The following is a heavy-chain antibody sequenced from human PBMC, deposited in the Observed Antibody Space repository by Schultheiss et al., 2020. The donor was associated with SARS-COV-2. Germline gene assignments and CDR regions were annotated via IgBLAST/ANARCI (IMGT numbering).Heavy chain of an antibody. Sequence: SETLSLTCTVSGGSISSYYWSWIRQPPGKGLEWIGRIYTSGSTNYNPSLKSRVTISVDTSKNQFSLKLSSVTAADTAVYYCARPLYDFWSGYCVFDYWGQGTLVTVSS. CDR1: GGSISSYY. CDR3: ARPLYDFWSGYCVFDY. V-gene: IGHV4-4*07. J-gene: IGHJ4*02. D-gene: IGHD3-3*01. CDR2: IYTSGST.